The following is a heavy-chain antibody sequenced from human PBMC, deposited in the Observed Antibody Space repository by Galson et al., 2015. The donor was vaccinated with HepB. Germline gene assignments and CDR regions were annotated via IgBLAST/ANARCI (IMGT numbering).Heavy chain of an antibody. D-gene: IGHD6-19*01. CDR3: ARDDVDPGIAVAGTGGSDY. V-gene: IGHV3-33*01. J-gene: IGHJ4*02. CDR1: GFTFSSYG. CDR2: IWYDGSNK. Sequence: SLRLSCAASGFTFSSYGMHWVRQAPGKGLEWVAVIWYDGSNKYYADSVKGRFTISRDNSKNTLYLQMNSLRAEDTAVYYCARDDVDPGIAVAGTGGSDYWGQGTLVTVSS.